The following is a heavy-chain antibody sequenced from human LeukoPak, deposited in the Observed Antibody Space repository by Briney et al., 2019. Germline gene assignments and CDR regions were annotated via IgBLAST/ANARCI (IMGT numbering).Heavy chain of an antibody. D-gene: IGHD1-26*01. CDR1: GASVNSGNYY. CDR2: IYTSGST. Sequence: SETLSLTCTVSGASVNSGNYYWTWIRQPAGKRLEWIGRIYTSGSTNYNPSLKSRVTISIDASKNQFSLRLSSVTAADTAVYYCAGSLFEGATVDYWGQGTLVTVSS. CDR3: AGSLFEGATVDY. J-gene: IGHJ4*02. V-gene: IGHV4-61*02.